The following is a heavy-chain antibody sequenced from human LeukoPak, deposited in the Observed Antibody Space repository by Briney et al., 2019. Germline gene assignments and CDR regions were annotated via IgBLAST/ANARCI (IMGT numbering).Heavy chain of an antibody. J-gene: IGHJ4*02. D-gene: IGHD1-26*01. CDR2: ISYDGSAK. CDR3: ARDQSGTYCVDY. V-gene: IGHV3-30*19. CDR1: GFTFSSYV. Sequence: PGGSLRLSCAASGFTFSSYVMHWVRQAPGKGLDWVAFISYDGSAKYYADSVKGRFTISRDSSKNTVYLQMNNLRAEDTALYYCARDQSGTYCVDYWGQGTLATVSS.